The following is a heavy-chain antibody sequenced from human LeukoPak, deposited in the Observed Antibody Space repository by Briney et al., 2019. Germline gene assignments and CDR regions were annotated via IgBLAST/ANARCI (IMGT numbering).Heavy chain of an antibody. CDR1: GFTFSSYA. V-gene: IGHV3-23*01. CDR2: ISGSGGST. J-gene: IGHJ2*01. CDR3: ESSVTPYWYFDL. D-gene: IGHD2-21*02. Sequence: PGGSLRLSCAASGFTFSSYAMSWVRQAPGKGLEWVSAISGSGGSTYYADSVKGRFTISRDNSKNTLYLQMNSLRAEDTAVYYCESSVTPYWYFDLWGRGTLVTVSS.